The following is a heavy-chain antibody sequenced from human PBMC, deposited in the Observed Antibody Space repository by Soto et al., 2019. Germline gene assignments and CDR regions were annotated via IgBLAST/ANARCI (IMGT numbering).Heavy chain of an antibody. D-gene: IGHD4-17*01. CDR2: IIPILGIA. J-gene: IGHJ6*03. Sequence: EASVKVSCKASGGTFSSYTISWVRQAPGQGLEWMGRIIPILGIANYAQKFQGRVTITADKSTSTAYMELSSLRSEDTAVYYCAREGGFTVTTKGYYYYYYMDVWGKGTTVTVSS. CDR1: GGTFSSYT. CDR3: AREGGFTVTTKGYYYYYYMDV. V-gene: IGHV1-69*04.